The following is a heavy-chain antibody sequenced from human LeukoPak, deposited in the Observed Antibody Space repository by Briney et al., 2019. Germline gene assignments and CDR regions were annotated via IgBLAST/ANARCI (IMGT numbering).Heavy chain of an antibody. CDR1: GFTFSVYS. J-gene: IGHJ6*02. V-gene: IGHV3-11*01. CDR2: ISSGGSTI. D-gene: IGHD4-11*01. Sequence: GGSLRLSCVASGFTFSVYSLTWIRQAPGKGLESGSYISSGGSTIYYADSVKGRFTISRDNAKNSLYLQMNSLRAEDTAVYYCARRSSLQGGMDVWGQGTTVTVSS. CDR3: ARRSSLQGGMDV.